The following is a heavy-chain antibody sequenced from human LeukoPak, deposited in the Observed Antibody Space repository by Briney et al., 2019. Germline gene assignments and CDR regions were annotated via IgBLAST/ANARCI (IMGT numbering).Heavy chain of an antibody. D-gene: IGHD3-9*01. J-gene: IGHJ4*02. CDR2: IYYSGST. Sequence: KATETLSLTFSVPRGSIRSSSYYWGSMRQPPVKGLEWIGSIYYSGSTYYNATLKSRVTISVDTFQNNFTLKLSSVTAADTAVYYCARLARYYDTLTGYSPGGYFDFWGQGTLVTVSS. CDR1: RGSIRSSSYY. V-gene: IGHV4-39*02. CDR3: ARLARYYDTLTGYSPGGYFDF.